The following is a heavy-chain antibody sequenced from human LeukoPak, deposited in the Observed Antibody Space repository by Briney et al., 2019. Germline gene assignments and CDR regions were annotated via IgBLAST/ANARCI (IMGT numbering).Heavy chain of an antibody. V-gene: IGHV1-69*05. J-gene: IGHJ3*01. D-gene: IGHD2-2*02. Sequence: SVKVSCKASGGTFYTYSVSWVRQAPGQGPEWMGRIIPLFGPSDYAQKFQGRVTITTDESTTTAYMELSGLSPEDTAVYYCARIGYCSGTTCYTTAYDVWGQGTLVIVSS. CDR3: ARIGYCSGTTCYTTAYDV. CDR2: IIPLFGPS. CDR1: GGTFYTYS.